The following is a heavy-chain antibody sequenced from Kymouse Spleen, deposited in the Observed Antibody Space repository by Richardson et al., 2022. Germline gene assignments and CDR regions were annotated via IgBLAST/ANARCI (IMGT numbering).Heavy chain of an antibody. J-gene: IGHJ6*02. Sequence: QVQLQESGPGLVKPSETLSLTCTVSGGSISSYYWSWIRQPPGKGLEWIGYIYYSGSTNYNPSLKSRVTISVDTSKNQFSLKLSSVTAADTAVYYCARAEPILGGSYGMDVWGQGTTVTVSS. CDR3: ARAEPILGGSYGMDV. D-gene: IGHD5-18,IGHD2-15*01,IGHD3-9*01. CDR2: IYYSGST. CDR1: GGSISSYY. V-gene: IGHV4-59*01.